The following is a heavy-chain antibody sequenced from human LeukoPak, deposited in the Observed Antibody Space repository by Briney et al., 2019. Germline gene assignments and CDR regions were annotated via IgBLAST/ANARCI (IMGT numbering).Heavy chain of an antibody. V-gene: IGHV1-18*01. CDR1: GYTFTHHG. J-gene: IGHJ2*01. Sequence: ASVKVSCKASGYTFTHHGITWVRQAPGQGLEWMGWISAYNGDTIYAQTLQGRVTMTTDSSTSTAYMELRSLTSDDTAVYYCARDPSNTSGRYQYFGVWGRGTLVTVSS. CDR2: ISAYNGDT. D-gene: IGHD6-19*01. CDR3: ARDPSNTSGRYQYFGV.